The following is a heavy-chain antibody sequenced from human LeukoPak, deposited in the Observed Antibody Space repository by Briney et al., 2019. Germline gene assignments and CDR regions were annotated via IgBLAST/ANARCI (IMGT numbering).Heavy chain of an antibody. J-gene: IGHJ4*02. CDR1: GYTFTVYY. V-gene: IGHV1-2*02. CDR3: ARGAGGPVVVSAFDY. D-gene: IGHD3-22*01. CDR2: INTNSGGT. Sequence: ASVTLSFKASGYTFTVYYMHWVRQPPGPGLEWMGWINTNSGGTNYAQKCQGRVTMTRDTSISTAYMELSRLRSDDTAVYYCARGAGGPVVVSAFDYWGQGTLVTVSS.